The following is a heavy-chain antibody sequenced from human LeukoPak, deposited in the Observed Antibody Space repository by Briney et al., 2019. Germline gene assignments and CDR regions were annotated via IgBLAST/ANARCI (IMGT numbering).Heavy chain of an antibody. CDR3: ARTGDTERFDY. Sequence: GRSLRLSCAASGFIFSNYGMHWVRQAPGKGLEWVALIRYDGSKQDYTDSVKGRLTISRDNSKNTLHLQMNSLRAEDTAVYYCARTGDTERFDYWGQGTLVTVSS. CDR2: IRYDGSKQ. J-gene: IGHJ4*02. CDR1: GFIFSNYG. V-gene: IGHV3-33*01. D-gene: IGHD5-18*01.